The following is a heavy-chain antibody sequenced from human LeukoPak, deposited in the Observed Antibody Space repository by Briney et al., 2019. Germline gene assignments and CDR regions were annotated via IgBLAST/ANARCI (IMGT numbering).Heavy chain of an antibody. CDR1: GFTFDDYA. CDR2: ISGNSGSI. V-gene: IGHV3-9*01. Sequence: GRSLRLSCAASGFTFDDYAMHWVRQAPRKGLEWVSGISGNSGSIGYADSVKGRFTISRDNAKNSLYLQMNSLRAEDTALYYCAKDVGHFDTAMARGALGYWGQGTLVTVSS. D-gene: IGHD5-18*01. CDR3: AKDVGHFDTAMARGALGY. J-gene: IGHJ4*02.